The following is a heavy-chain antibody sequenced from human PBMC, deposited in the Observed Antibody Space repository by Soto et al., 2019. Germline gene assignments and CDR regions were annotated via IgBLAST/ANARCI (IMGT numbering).Heavy chain of an antibody. V-gene: IGHV3-23*01. CDR2: ISGNGGST. J-gene: IGHJ6*02. CDR3: AKARVFPADLVDV. Sequence: PGGSLRLSCAASGFTFSSYAMSWVRQAPGRGLEWVSIISGNGGSTYYAASVKGRFTISRDNSKSTLYLQMSSLGVEDTAVYYCAKARVFPADLVDVWGQGNTVTVSS. CDR1: GFTFSSYA. D-gene: IGHD3-3*01.